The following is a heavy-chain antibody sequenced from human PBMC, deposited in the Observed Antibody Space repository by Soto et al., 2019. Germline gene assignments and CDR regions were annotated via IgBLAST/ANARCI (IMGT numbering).Heavy chain of an antibody. V-gene: IGHV4-31*03. CDR2: IYYSGST. J-gene: IGHJ4*02. D-gene: IGHD5-18*01. CDR1: GGSISSGGYY. Sequence: QVQLQESGPGLVKPSQTLSLTCTVSGGSISSGGYYWSWIRQHPGKGLEWIGYIYYSGSTYYNPSLKSRVTISVDTSKNQFSLKLSSGTAADTAVYYCARSARYSYGYPNWGQGTLVTVSS. CDR3: ARSARYSYGYPN.